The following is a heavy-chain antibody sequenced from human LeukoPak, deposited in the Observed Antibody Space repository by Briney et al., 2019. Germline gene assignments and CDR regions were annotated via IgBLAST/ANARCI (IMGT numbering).Heavy chain of an antibody. CDR2: ISGSGGST. CDR3: AKDPVVVPAAINAGDAFDI. D-gene: IGHD2-2*01. J-gene: IGHJ3*02. Sequence: GGSLRLSCAVSGFTFSSYAMSWVRQAPGKGLEWVSAISGSGGSTYYADSVKGRFTISRDNSKNTLYLQMNSLRAEDTAVYYCAKDPVVVPAAINAGDAFDIWGQGTMVTVSS. V-gene: IGHV3-23*01. CDR1: GFTFSSYA.